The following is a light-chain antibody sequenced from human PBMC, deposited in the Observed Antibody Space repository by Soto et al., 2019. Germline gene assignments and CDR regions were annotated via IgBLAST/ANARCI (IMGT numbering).Light chain of an antibody. CDR3: CSXAGSYSYV. J-gene: IGLJ1*01. Sequence: QSVLTQPRSVSGSPGQSVTISCTGTSSDVGGYNYVSWYQQHPGKAPKLMIYDVSKRPSGVPDRFSGSKSGNTASLTISGLXAEDEXDYXXCSXAGSYSYVFGTGTKVTV. V-gene: IGLV2-11*01. CDR2: DVS. CDR1: SSDVGGYNY.